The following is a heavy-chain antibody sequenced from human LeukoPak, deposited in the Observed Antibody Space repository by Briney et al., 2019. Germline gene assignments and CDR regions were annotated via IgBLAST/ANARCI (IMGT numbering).Heavy chain of an antibody. V-gene: IGHV1-2*02. CDR2: INPNSGGT. D-gene: IGHD6-13*01. CDR1: GYTFTGYY. CDR3: ARDGADSSSLLYFDY. J-gene: IGHJ4*02. Sequence: GASVKVSCKASGYTFTGYYMHWVRQAPGHGLEWMGWINPNSGGTNYAQKFQGRVTMTRDTSISTAYMELSRLRSDDTAVYYCARDGADSSSLLYFDYWGQGTLVTVSS.